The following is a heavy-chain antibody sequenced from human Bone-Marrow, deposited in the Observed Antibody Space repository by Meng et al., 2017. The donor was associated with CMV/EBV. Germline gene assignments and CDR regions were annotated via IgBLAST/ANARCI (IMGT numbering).Heavy chain of an antibody. J-gene: IGHJ5*02. CDR3: AKDTGAGAAAMNFDP. Sequence: GESLKICCAASGSTFSSYGMHGVRQAPGKGLEWGAIIWYDGSNKYYADSVKGRFTISRDNSKNALYLQMNSLRAEDTAVYYWAKDTGAGAAAMNFDPWGQGTLVTVSS. CDR1: GSTFSSYG. D-gene: IGHD2-2*01. V-gene: IGHV3-33*06. CDR2: IWYDGSNK.